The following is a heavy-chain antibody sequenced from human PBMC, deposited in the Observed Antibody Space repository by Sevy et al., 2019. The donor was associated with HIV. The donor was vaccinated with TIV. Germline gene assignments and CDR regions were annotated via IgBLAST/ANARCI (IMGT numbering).Heavy chain of an antibody. CDR2: ISGDTYYT. Sequence: GGSLRLSCNASGITFSTSVMNWVRQSPDKGLEWVSSISGDTYYTHYADSMRGRFIVSRDNAKNSLFLEMNSLTVEDTAGYCCTRASLLGYCSTTGCYYAFDIWGPGTVVTVSS. CDR1: GITFSTSV. CDR3: TRASLLGYCSTTGCYYAFDI. D-gene: IGHD2-2*01. V-gene: IGHV3-21*04. J-gene: IGHJ3*02.